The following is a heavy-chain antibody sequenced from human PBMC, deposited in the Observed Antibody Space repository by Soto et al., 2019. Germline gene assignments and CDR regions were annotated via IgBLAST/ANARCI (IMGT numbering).Heavy chain of an antibody. CDR3: AGIRIAAAGGGLDV. CDR2: IYNSGST. J-gene: IGHJ6*02. Sequence: LQLQESGSGLVKPSQTLSLTCGVSGGSINSGDYAWSWIRQPPGKGLEWMGYIYNSGSTYYNPSRKSRVTTLVDRSKNQFSLKLSSVTAADTAVYYCAGIRIAAAGGGLDVWGQGTTVTVSS. V-gene: IGHV4-30-2*01. D-gene: IGHD6-13*01. CDR1: GGSINSGDYA.